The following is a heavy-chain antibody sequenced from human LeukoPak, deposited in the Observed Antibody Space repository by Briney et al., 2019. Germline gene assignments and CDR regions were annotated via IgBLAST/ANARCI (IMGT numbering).Heavy chain of an antibody. D-gene: IGHD2-15*01. CDR3: ARGEGCSGGNCFSNFFDY. CDR1: GFTFSSYG. Sequence: GGSLRLSCAASGFTFSSYGMHWVRQAPGKGLEWVAVISYDGSNKYYADSVKGRFTISRDASQNTLYLQMASLRTEDMAVYYCARGEGCSGGNCFSNFFDYWGRGTLVTVSS. V-gene: IGHV3-30*19. CDR2: ISYDGSNK. J-gene: IGHJ4*02.